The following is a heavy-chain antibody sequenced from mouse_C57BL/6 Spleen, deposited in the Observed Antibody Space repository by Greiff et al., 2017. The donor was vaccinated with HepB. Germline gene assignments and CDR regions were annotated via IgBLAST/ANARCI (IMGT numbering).Heavy chain of an antibody. V-gene: IGHV1-82*01. D-gene: IGHD1-1*01. J-gene: IGHJ2*01. CDR3: ARDDYGRGDY. CDR1: GYAFSSSW. Sequence: LVESGPELVKPGASVKISCKASGYAFSSSWMNWVKQRPGKGLEWIGRIYPGDGDTNYNGKFKGKATLTADKSSSTAYMQLSSLTSEDSAVYFCARDDYGRGDYWGQGTTLTVSS. CDR2: IYPGDGDT.